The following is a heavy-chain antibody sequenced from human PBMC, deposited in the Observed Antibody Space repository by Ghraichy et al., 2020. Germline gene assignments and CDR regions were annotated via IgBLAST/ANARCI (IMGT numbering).Heavy chain of an antibody. CDR3: AKDPSWGVEEYFEY. Sequence: GGSLRLSCAASGFTFSSYAMSWVRQAPGKGLEWVSAISDGGDNTYYADSVKGRFTVSRDNSENTLFLQMNSLRAEDSAIYYCAKDPSWGVEEYFEYWGQGTLVTVSS. J-gene: IGHJ4*02. D-gene: IGHD2-2*01. V-gene: IGHV3-23*01. CDR1: GFTFSSYA. CDR2: ISDGGDNT.